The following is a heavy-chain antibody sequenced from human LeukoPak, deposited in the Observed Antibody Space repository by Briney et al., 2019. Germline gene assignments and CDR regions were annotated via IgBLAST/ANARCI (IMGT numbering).Heavy chain of an antibody. J-gene: IGHJ4*02. D-gene: IGHD6-19*01. Sequence: GGSLRLSCAASGFTVSSNYMSWVRQAPGKWLEWVSVIFSGGSTFYADSVKGRFTISRDNSKNALYLQMSSLRDEDTAVYYCTTRSSGWYGDWGQGTLVTVSS. CDR2: IFSGGST. CDR3: TTRSSGWYGD. V-gene: IGHV3-53*01. CDR1: GFTVSSNY.